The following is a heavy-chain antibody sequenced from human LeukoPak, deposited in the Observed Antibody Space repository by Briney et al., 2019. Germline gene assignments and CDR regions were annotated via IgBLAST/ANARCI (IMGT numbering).Heavy chain of an antibody. J-gene: IGHJ4*02. CDR2: ISYDGSNK. D-gene: IGHD5-24*01. V-gene: IGHV3-30*19. CDR1: GFTFSSYG. Sequence: GGSLRLSCAAYGFTFSSYGMHWVRQAPGKGLEWVAVISYDGSNKYYTDSVKGRFTISRDNSKNTLYLQMNSLRAEDTAVYYCARDLSRRWLQITGYFDYWGQGTLVTVSS. CDR3: ARDLSRRWLQITGYFDY.